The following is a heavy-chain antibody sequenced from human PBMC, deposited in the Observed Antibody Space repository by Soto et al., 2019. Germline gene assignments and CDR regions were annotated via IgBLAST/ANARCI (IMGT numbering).Heavy chain of an antibody. D-gene: IGHD3-3*01. CDR2: VIPYFGTA. J-gene: IGHJ6*02. CDR1: GGTFSTYS. Sequence: EQLVQSWAEVKKPGSSVKVSCEASGGTFSTYSISWVRQAPGHGLEWMGEVIPYFGTANHAQKFQGRVTLTVDASTSTAYMELRSLRSEDTALYYCARVSISFRRRGGHYYEDGMDVWGQGTRVTVSS. CDR3: ARVSISFRRRGGHYYEDGMDV. V-gene: IGHV1-69*01.